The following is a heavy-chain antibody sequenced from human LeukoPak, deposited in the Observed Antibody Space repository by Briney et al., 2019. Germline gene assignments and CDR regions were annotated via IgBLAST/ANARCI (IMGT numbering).Heavy chain of an antibody. CDR2: IYSSGNT. Sequence: SETLSLTCTVSGGSITSYYWSWIRQPPGKGLEWIGYIYSSGNTNYNPSLKSRVTISLDTSKNQFSLKLTSVTAADTAIYYCASGGYCGTTSCYPKWFDPWGQGTLVTVSS. CDR1: GGSITSYY. CDR3: ASGGYCGTTSCYPKWFDP. V-gene: IGHV4-59*01. D-gene: IGHD2-2*01. J-gene: IGHJ5*02.